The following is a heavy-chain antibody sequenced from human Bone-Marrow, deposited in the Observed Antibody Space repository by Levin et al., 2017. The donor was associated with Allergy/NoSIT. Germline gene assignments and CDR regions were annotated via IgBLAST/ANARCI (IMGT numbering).Heavy chain of an antibody. J-gene: IGHJ4*02. CDR1: GFILSSYW. CDR3: VRGRTTIAS. CDR2: IKEDGSEI. D-gene: IGHD4-11*01. V-gene: IGHV3-7*01. Sequence: GESLKISCAASGFILSSYWMTWVRQAPGKGLEWVAKIKEDGSEIYYVDSVKGRFTISRDNAKNSLYLQMNSLRVEDTAVYYCVRGRTTIASWGQGTLVSVSS.